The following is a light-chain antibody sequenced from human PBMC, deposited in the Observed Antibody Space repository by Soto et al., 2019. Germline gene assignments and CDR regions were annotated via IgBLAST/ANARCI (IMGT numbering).Light chain of an antibody. V-gene: IGLV1-51*01. CDR1: SSNIGNNL. Sequence: QSVLTQPPSVSAAPGQKVTISCSGSSSNIGNNLVSWYQHLPGTAPKLLIYDNNKRPSGIPDRFSGTKSGTSATLGITRLQTGDEAHYYCATWDSSLIAGVFGGGTKVTVL. CDR3: ATWDSSLIAGV. CDR2: DNN. J-gene: IGLJ2*01.